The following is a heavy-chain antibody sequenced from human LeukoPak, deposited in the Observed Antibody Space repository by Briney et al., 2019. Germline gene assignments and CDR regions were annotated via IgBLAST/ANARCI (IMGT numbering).Heavy chain of an antibody. CDR3: SRRVDATRWFDP. V-gene: IGHV3-74*01. Sequence: PGGSLRLSCAASGFTFSSYLMHWVRQAPGKGLEWVSRINGDETTTNYADSVKGRFTISRDNAKNTLYLEMNSLRAEDTAVYYCSRRVDATRWFDPWGQGTLVTVSS. J-gene: IGHJ5*02. CDR1: GFTFSSYL. D-gene: IGHD2-15*01. CDR2: INGDETTT.